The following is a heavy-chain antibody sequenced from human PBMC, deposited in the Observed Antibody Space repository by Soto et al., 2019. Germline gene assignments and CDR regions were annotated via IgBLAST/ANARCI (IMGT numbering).Heavy chain of an antibody. CDR2: INSDGRIA. CDR1: GFIFNTYG. CDR3: AHSTGLRPYYFDY. Sequence: PGGSLRLSCAASGFIFNTYGMHWVRQAPGKGLVWISRINSDGRIADYADSVRGRITITKDTSKNQVVLTMTNMDPVDTATYYCAHSTGLRPYYFDYWGQGTLVTVSS. J-gene: IGHJ4*02. D-gene: IGHD4-17*01. V-gene: IGHV3-74*01.